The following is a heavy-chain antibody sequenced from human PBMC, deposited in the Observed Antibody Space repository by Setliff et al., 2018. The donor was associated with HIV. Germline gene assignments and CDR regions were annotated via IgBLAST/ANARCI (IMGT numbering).Heavy chain of an antibody. CDR2: ISGSGGTI. J-gene: IGHJ4*02. Sequence: GGSLRLSCAASGFTFSFYEMNWVRQAPGKGLEWVSYISGSGGTIYYADSVRGRFTISRDNAKNSLYLQMNSLRAEDTAVYYCARGKRLQLLEWPHGVDYWGQGTLVTVSS. D-gene: IGHD3-3*01. CDR3: ARGKRLQLLEWPHGVDY. CDR1: GFTFSFYE. V-gene: IGHV3-48*03.